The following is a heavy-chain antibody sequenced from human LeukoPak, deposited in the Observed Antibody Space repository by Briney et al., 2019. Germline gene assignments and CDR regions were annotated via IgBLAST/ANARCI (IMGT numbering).Heavy chain of an antibody. D-gene: IGHD3-22*01. Sequence: PGGSLRLSCAASGFTFSSYSMNWVRQAPGKGLEWVSSISSSSSYIYYADSVKGRFTISRDNAKKSLYLQMNSLRAEDTAVYYCARGPSWVLLRIDHWGQGTQVTVSS. CDR2: ISSSSSYI. V-gene: IGHV3-21*01. J-gene: IGHJ4*02. CDR1: GFTFSSYS. CDR3: ARGPSWVLLRIDH.